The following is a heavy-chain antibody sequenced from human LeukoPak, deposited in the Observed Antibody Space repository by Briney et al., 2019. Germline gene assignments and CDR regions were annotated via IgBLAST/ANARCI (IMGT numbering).Heavy chain of an antibody. CDR3: ARERRGYQLPMPVWFDP. D-gene: IGHD2-2*01. CDR2: ISYDGSNK. Sequence: GGSLRLSCAASGFTFSSYALHWVRQAPGKGLEWVAVISYDGSNKYYADSVKGRLTISRDNSKNTLYLQMNSLRAEDTAVYYCARERRGYQLPMPVWFDPWGQGTLVTVSS. CDR1: GFTFSSYA. J-gene: IGHJ5*02. V-gene: IGHV3-30*01.